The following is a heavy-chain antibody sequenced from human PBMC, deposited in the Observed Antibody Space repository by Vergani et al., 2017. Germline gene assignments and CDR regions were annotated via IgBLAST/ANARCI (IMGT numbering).Heavy chain of an antibody. Sequence: QVQLVESGGGFVKPGGSLRLSCGASGFTLSDYYINWIRQAPGKGLEWISYISDSGTTIYYADSVKGRFTISRDNAKNSLYLQMNSLRAEDTAVYYCARKMTTVTTNWFDPWGQGTLVTVSS. CDR3: ARKMTTVTTNWFDP. CDR2: ISDSGTTI. CDR1: GFTLSDYY. D-gene: IGHD4-17*01. J-gene: IGHJ5*02. V-gene: IGHV3-11*04.